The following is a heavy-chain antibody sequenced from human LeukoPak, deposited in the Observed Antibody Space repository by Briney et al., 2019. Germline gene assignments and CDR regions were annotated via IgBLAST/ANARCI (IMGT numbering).Heavy chain of an antibody. D-gene: IGHD3-10*01. CDR1: GGTVSSYV. CDR2: IIPIFGAA. CDR3: ARDIYGVSGNLHWFDP. J-gene: IGHJ5*02. V-gene: IGHV1-69*13. Sequence: SVKVSCKASGGTVSSYVISWVRQAPGQGLEWMGGIIPIFGAANYAQKFQGRVTITADESTNTAYIELSSLRSEDTAVYYCARDIYGVSGNLHWFDPWGQGTLVTVSS.